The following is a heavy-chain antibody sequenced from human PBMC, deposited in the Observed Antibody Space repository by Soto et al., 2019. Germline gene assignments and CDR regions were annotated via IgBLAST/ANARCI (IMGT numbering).Heavy chain of an antibody. Sequence: SETLSLTCTVSGVSISGSRYYLGWIRQPPGRGLEWIGNIYYSCSTYYTPALKSRVTLSVDTSKNQFSLNLNSVTAADTAVYYCARGGIPPSGYGIAYAMEVWGQGTTVTVSS. J-gene: IGHJ6*02. V-gene: IGHV4-39*01. CDR3: ARGGIPPSGYGIAYAMEV. D-gene: IGHD1-26*01. CDR1: GVSISGSRYY. CDR2: IYYSCST.